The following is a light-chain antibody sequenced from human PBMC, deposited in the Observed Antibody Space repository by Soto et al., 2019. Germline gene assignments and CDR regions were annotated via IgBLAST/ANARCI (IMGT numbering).Light chain of an antibody. J-gene: IGKJ5*01. CDR3: QQYNNWASIT. CDR1: QSVSSN. CDR2: GAS. Sequence: EIVMTQSPATLSVSPGGRATLSCMASQSVSSNLAWYQQKPGQAPRLLIYGASTRATGIPARFSGSGSGTEFTLTISSLQSEDFAVYYCQQYNNWASITFGQGTRLEIK. V-gene: IGKV3-15*01.